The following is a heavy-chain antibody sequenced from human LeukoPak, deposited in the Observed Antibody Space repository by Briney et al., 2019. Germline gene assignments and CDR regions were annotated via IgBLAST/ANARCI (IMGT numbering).Heavy chain of an antibody. J-gene: IGHJ3*02. V-gene: IGHV3-73*01. D-gene: IGHD3-10*01. CDR1: GFTFSGSA. CDR2: IRTQADPYAT. CDR3: ATEGGSGSYYGDDAFDM. Sequence: PGGSLTLSCAASGFTFSGSAMHWVRQASGKGLEWVGRIRTQADPYATAYAASVKGRFTISRDDSKNTAYLHMNSLKTEDTAVYYCATEGGSGSYYGDDAFDMWGQGTMVTVSS.